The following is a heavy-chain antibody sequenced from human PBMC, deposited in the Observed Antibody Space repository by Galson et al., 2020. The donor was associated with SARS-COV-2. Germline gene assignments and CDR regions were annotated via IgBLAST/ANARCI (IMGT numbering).Heavy chain of an antibody. D-gene: IGHD3-10*01. CDR3: ASSFFSLTGAY. CDR1: GVSISSGDYY. V-gene: IGHV4-30-4*08. CDR2: IYYTGNT. J-gene: IGHJ4*02. Sequence: SETLSLTCTVSGVSISSGDYYWNWIRQSPGKGPESIGFIYYTGNTYYNPSLMSRVSMSVDTSKNEFSLRMTSVTAADTAVYYCASSFFSLTGAYWGQGALVTVSS.